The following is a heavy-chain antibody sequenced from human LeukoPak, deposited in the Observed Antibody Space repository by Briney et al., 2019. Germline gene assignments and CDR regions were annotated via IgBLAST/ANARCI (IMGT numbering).Heavy chain of an antibody. Sequence: RPSETLSLTCTVSGYSISSGYYWGWIRQPPGKGLEWIGYIYYSGSTYYNPSLKSRITISVDTSKNQFSLKLSSVTAADTAVYYCAREAFCSGGGCYSERAYDIWGQGTMVTVSS. CDR3: AREAFCSGGGCYSERAYDI. J-gene: IGHJ3*02. CDR2: IYYSGST. D-gene: IGHD2-15*01. V-gene: IGHV4-38-2*02. CDR1: GYSISSGYY.